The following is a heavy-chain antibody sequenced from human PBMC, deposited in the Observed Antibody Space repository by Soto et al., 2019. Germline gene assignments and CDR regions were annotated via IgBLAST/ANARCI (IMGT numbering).Heavy chain of an antibody. Sequence: QVQLVQSGAEVKKPGASVKVSCKASGYTFTNYGTSWVRQAPGQGLEYMGWISGDNGDTHYAQKVQGRVTMTTDTSTTTAYMELRSLRPDDTAVYYCVRGTSLGYFQYWGQGTLVTVSS. J-gene: IGHJ1*01. V-gene: IGHV1-18*01. D-gene: IGHD6-6*01. CDR2: ISGDNGDT. CDR1: GYTFTNYG. CDR3: VRGTSLGYFQY.